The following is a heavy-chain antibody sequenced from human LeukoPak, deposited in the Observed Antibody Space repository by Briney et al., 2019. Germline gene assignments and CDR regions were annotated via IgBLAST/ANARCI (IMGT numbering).Heavy chain of an antibody. V-gene: IGHV4-34*01. J-gene: IGHJ4*02. D-gene: IGHD6-13*01. CDR3: ARVGYSSSWYGHYFDY. Sequence: PSETLSLTCTVSGGSISSYYWSWIRQPPGKGLEWIGEINHSGSTNYNPSLKSRVTISVDTSKNQFSLKLSSVTAADTAVYYCARVGYSSSWYGHYFDYWGQGTLVTVSS. CDR1: GGSISSYY. CDR2: INHSGST.